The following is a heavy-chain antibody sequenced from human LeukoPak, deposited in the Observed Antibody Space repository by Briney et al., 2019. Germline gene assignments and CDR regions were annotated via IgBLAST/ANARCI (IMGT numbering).Heavy chain of an antibody. CDR3: ARGKGRSGYERYYYYYMDV. D-gene: IGHD5-12*01. Sequence: PSQTLSLTCTVSGDSISSGDYYWSWIRQPPGKGLEWIGEINHSGSTNYNPSLKSRVTISVDTSKNQFSLKLSSVTAADTAVYYCARGKGRSGYERYYYYYMDVWGKGTTVTVSS. CDR2: INHSGST. J-gene: IGHJ6*03. V-gene: IGHV4-30-4*08. CDR1: GDSISSGDYY.